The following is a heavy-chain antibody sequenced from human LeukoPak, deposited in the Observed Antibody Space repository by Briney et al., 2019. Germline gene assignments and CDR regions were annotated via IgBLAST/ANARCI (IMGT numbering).Heavy chain of an antibody. D-gene: IGHD6-13*01. CDR3: VRDSLIAAAAKALDY. V-gene: IGHV1-2*02. J-gene: IGHJ4*02. CDR2: INPSSGDT. CDR1: GYTFTGYY. Sequence: VASVKVSCKASGYTFTGYYMHWVRQAPGQGLEWMGWINPSSGDTNYAQKFQGRVTMTRDTSISAAYMELSRLTSDDTAVYYCVRDSLIAAAAKALDYWGQGTLVTVSS.